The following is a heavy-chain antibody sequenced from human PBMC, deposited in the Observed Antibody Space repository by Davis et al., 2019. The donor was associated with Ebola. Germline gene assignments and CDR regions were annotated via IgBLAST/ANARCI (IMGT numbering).Heavy chain of an antibody. J-gene: IGHJ5*02. CDR3: ARDLNLGIAAKKSNDPTGFDP. CDR1: GYTFTSYG. Sequence: ASVKVSCKASGYTFTSYGISWVRQAPGQGLEWMGWISAYNGNTNYAQKLQGRVTMTTDTSTSTAYMELRSLRSDDTSVYYCARDLNLGIAAKKSNDPTGFDPWGQGTLVTVSS. V-gene: IGHV1-18*04. D-gene: IGHD6-25*01. CDR2: ISAYNGNT.